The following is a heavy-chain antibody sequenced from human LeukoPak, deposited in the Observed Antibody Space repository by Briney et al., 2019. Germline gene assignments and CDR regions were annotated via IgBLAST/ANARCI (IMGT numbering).Heavy chain of an antibody. D-gene: IGHD3-22*01. Sequence: GGSLRLSCAAPGFTFSSYSMNWVRQAPGKGLEWVSSISSSSSYIYYADSVRGRFTISRDNAKNSLYLQMNSLRAEDTAVYYCARESTGYYYDSSGQALDYWGQGTLVIVSS. V-gene: IGHV3-21*01. CDR2: ISSSSSYI. J-gene: IGHJ4*02. CDR3: ARESTGYYYDSSGQALDY. CDR1: GFTFSSYS.